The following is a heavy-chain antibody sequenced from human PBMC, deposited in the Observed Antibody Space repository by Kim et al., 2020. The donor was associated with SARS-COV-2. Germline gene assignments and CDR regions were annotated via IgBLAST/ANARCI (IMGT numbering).Heavy chain of an antibody. CDR1: GGSISSGGYY. V-gene: IGHV4-31*03. CDR3: ARSSNDLQHDY. J-gene: IGHJ4*02. CDR2: IYYSGST. D-gene: IGHD4-4*01. Sequence: SETLSLTCTVSGGSISSGGYYWSWIRQHPGKGLEWIGYIYYSGSTYYNPSLKSRVTISVDTSKNQFSLKLSSVTAADTAVYYCARSSNDLQHDYWGQGTLVTVSS.